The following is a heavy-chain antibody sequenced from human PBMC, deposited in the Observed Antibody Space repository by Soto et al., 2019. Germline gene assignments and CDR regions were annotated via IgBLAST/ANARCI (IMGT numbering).Heavy chain of an antibody. CDR2: IRSKAYGGTT. D-gene: IGHD3-16*01. V-gene: IGHV3-49*03. CDR3: TTTSEGAILHTVLYYYYGMDV. J-gene: IGHJ6*02. CDR1: GFTFGDYA. Sequence: GGSLRLSCTASGFTFGDYAMSWFRQAPGKGLEWVGFIRSKAYGGTTEYAASVKGRFTISRDDSKSIAYLQMNSLKTEDTAVYYCTTTSEGAILHTVLYYYYGMDVWGQGTTVTVSS.